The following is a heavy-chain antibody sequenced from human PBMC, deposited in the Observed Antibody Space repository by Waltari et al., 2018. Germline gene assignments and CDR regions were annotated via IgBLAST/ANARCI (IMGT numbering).Heavy chain of an antibody. CDR2: INHSGST. V-gene: IGHV4-34*01. CDR1: GGSFSGYY. J-gene: IGHJ3*02. D-gene: IGHD2-15*01. CDR3: ARNPGYRLNGEVVAAPHAFDI. Sequence: QVQLQQWGAGLLKPSETLSLTCAVYGGSFSGYYWSWIRQPPGKGLGWIGEINHSGSTNYNPSLKSRVTISVDTSKNQFSLKLSSVTAADTAVYYCARNPGYRLNGEVVAAPHAFDIWGQGTMVTVSS.